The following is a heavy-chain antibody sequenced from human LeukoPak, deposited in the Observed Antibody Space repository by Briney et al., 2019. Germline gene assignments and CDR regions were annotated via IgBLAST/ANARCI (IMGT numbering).Heavy chain of an antibody. Sequence: PSETLSLTCTVSGYSISSGYYWGWIRQPPGKGLEWIGSIYHSGSTYYNPSLESRVTISVDTSKNQFSLKLSSVTAADTAVYYCARVRTIFGVVIISPRVDYWGQGTLVTVSS. CDR3: ARVRTIFGVVIISPRVDY. V-gene: IGHV4-38-2*02. J-gene: IGHJ4*02. D-gene: IGHD3-3*01. CDR2: IYHSGST. CDR1: GYSISSGYY.